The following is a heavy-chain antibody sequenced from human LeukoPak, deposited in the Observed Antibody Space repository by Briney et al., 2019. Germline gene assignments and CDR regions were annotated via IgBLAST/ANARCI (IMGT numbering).Heavy chain of an antibody. CDR2: IFYSGST. CDR1: GGSISSGDYY. D-gene: IGHD3-10*01. CDR3: AREGSSGSFPD. Sequence: PSETLSLTCTVSGGSISSGDYYWNWIRQPPGKGLEWIGHIFYSGSTNYNPSLKSRVTISVDTSKNQFSLKLSSVTAADTAVYYCAREGSSGSFPDWGQGTLVTVSS. V-gene: IGHV4-61*08. J-gene: IGHJ4*02.